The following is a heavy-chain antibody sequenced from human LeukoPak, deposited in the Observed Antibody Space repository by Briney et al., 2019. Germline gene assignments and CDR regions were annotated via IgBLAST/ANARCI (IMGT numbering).Heavy chain of an antibody. D-gene: IGHD1-26*01. V-gene: IGHV4-4*09. CDR2: IFSSGST. Sequence: SETLSLTCTVSRGAISSYYWSWIRQPPGKGLEWIGYIFSSGSTSYNPSLKSRVNISVDTSKSHFSLRLDSVTAADTAVYFCARRGRGLTATSFDYWGQGSLVTVSS. CDR1: RGAISSYY. J-gene: IGHJ4*02. CDR3: ARRGRGLTATSFDY.